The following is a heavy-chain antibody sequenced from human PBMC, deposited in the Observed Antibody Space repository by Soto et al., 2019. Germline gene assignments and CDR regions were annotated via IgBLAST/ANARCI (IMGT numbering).Heavy chain of an antibody. J-gene: IGHJ1*01. D-gene: IGHD5-18*01. CDR2: TSYDGNNK. Sequence: QVQLVESGGGVVQPGRSLRLSCAAPRFIFISYGMHWVRQAPGKGLEWLAVTSYDGNNKYYGDSVKGRFTIFRDESKNTLYLQMNSLRPEDTAVYYCASTVDTTMVTWALGNWGQGTLVTVSS. CDR1: RFIFISYG. CDR3: ASTVDTTMVTWALGN. V-gene: IGHV3-30*03.